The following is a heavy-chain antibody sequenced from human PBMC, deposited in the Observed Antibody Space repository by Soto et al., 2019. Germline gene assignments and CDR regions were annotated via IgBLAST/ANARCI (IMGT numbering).Heavy chain of an antibody. D-gene: IGHD6-6*01. V-gene: IGHV4-59*08. Sequence: PSETLSLTCAVYGGSVNGYYWNWIRQPPGKGLEWIGYIYYSGITYYNLSLKSRVTISVDTSKNQLSLKLSSATAADTAVYYCARSMYSTSAQLYYGMDVWGQGTTVTVSS. CDR3: ARSMYSTSAQLYYGMDV. CDR2: IYYSGIT. CDR1: GGSVNGYY. J-gene: IGHJ6*02.